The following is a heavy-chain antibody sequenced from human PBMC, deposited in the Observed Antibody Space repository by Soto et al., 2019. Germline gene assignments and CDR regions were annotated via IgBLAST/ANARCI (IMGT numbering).Heavy chain of an antibody. CDR3: ARGRGGVQH. D-gene: IGHD3-10*01. J-gene: IGHJ1*01. CDR2: LNDSGST. V-gene: IGHV4-34*01. CDR1: GGSFSGYY. Sequence: SETLSLTCAVYGGSFSGYYCSWIRQPPGKGLEWIGELNDSGSTNYNASLKSRVSISVDTSKNQFSLKLSSVTAADTAVYYCARGRGGVQHWGQGTLVTVSS.